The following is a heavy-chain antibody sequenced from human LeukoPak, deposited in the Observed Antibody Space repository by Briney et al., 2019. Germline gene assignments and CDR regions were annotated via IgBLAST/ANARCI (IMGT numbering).Heavy chain of an antibody. V-gene: IGHV1-3*01. CDR1: GHTSTTYA. J-gene: IGHJ5*02. CDR2: INAGNGNI. D-gene: IGHD1-14*01. CDR3: AKETPNTGWFDP. Sequence: ASVKVSCKASGHTSTTYAIHWVRQAPGQGLEWMGWINAGNGNIKYSQKFQGRVTLTRDTSTSTVYMELSSLRSEDTAIYYCAKETPNTGWFDPWGQGTLVTVSS.